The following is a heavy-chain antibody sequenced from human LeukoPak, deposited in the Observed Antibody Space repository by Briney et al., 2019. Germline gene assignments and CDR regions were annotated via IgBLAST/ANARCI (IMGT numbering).Heavy chain of an antibody. Sequence: SETLSLTCAVYGGSFSGYYWSWIRQPPGKGLEWIGEINHSGSTNYNPSLKSRVTISVDTSKNQFSLKLSSVTAADTAVYYCARRWELFVWMDVWGKGTTVTISS. V-gene: IGHV4-34*01. CDR1: GGSFSGYY. D-gene: IGHD1-26*01. CDR3: ARRWELFVWMDV. CDR2: INHSGST. J-gene: IGHJ6*04.